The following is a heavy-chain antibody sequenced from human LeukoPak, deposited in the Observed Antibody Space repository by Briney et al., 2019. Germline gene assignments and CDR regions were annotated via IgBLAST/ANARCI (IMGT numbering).Heavy chain of an antibody. V-gene: IGHV3-66*01. J-gene: IGHJ4*02. CDR3: ARDGEDHYYDY. CDR1: GFTVTSNH. D-gene: IGHD7-27*01. CDR2: IYSGGTI. Sequence: GGSLRLSCAASGFTVTSNHMSWVRQAPGKGLEWVSVIYSGGTIFYADSVKGRFTISRDNSDNTVFLEMNSLRAEDTAVYYCARDGEDHYYDYWGQGTLVTAST.